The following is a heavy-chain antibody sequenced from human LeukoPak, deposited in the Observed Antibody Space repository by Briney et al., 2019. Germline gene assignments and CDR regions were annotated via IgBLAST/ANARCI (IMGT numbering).Heavy chain of an antibody. D-gene: IGHD3-10*01. Sequence: SETLSLTCAVYGGSFSGYYWSWIRQPPGKGLEWIGYIYYSGSTNYNPSLKSRVTISVDTSKNQFSLKLSSVTAADAAVYYCARTYYGSGSLYYYYYYMDVWGKGTTVTVSS. CDR1: GGSFSGYY. CDR3: ARTYYGSGSLYYYYYYMDV. CDR2: IYYSGST. V-gene: IGHV4-59*01. J-gene: IGHJ6*03.